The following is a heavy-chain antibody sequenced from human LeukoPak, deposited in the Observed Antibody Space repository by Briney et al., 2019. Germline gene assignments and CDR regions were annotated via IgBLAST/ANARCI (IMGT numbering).Heavy chain of an antibody. CDR1: GGAITSGGYY. CDR3: ARAPRITMVRGAQGAFDI. J-gene: IGHJ3*02. D-gene: IGHD3-10*01. Sequence: SETLSLTCTVSGGAITSGGYYWSWIRQHPGKGLEWIGYIYYSGSTYYNPSLKSRVTISVDTSKNQFSLKLSSVTAADTAVYYCARAPRITMVRGAQGAFDIWGQGTMVTVSS. V-gene: IGHV4-31*03. CDR2: IYYSGST.